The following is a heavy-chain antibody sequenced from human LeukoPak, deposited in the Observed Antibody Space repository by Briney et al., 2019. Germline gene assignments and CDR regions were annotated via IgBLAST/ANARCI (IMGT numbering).Heavy chain of an antibody. Sequence: AETLSLTCTVSGYSISSGYYWGWIQQPPGKGLEWIGSIYHSGSTNYNPSLKSRVTISVDTSKNQFSLKLTSVSAADTAVYYCASITAAGYFQHWGQGTLVTVSS. V-gene: IGHV4-38-2*02. J-gene: IGHJ1*01. CDR1: GYSISSGYY. CDR2: IYHSGST. CDR3: ASITAAGYFQH. D-gene: IGHD6-6*01.